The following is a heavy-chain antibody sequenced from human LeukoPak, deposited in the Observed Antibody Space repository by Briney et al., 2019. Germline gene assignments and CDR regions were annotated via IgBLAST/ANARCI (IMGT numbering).Heavy chain of an antibody. Sequence: GGSLRLSCAASGFTFSSYAMHWVRQAPGKGLEYVSAISSNGGSTYYANSVEGRFTISRDNSKNTLYLQMGSLRAEDMAVYYCAKDRCSGGSCQYYFDYWGQGTLVTVSS. V-gene: IGHV3-64*01. CDR3: AKDRCSGGSCQYYFDY. CDR1: GFTFSSYA. D-gene: IGHD2-15*01. CDR2: ISSNGGST. J-gene: IGHJ4*02.